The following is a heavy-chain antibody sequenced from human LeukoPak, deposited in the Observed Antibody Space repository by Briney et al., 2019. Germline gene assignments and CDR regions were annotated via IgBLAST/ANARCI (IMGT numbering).Heavy chain of an antibody. V-gene: IGHV3-64*01. CDR3: ARGRYFDWLFSDY. D-gene: IGHD3-9*01. J-gene: IGHJ4*02. Sequence: GRSLRLSCAASGFTFSSYAMHWVRQAPGKGLEYVSAISSNGGSTYYANSVKGRFTISRDNSKNTLYLQMGSLRAEDMAVYYCARGRYFDWLFSDYWGQGTLVTVSS. CDR1: GFTFSSYA. CDR2: ISSNGGST.